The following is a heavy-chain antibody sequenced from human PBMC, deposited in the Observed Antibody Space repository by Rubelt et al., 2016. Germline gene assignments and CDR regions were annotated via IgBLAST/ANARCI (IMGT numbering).Heavy chain of an antibody. Sequence: EVHVVESGGGLVQPGGSLRLSCAASGFTFSNYAMSWVRQSPVKGLAWVSGISASGGSTYYADSVKGRFTISKENAKNSLYLQMNSLRAEDTAVYYCAREVVKGCFDLWGRGTLVTVSS. CDR1: GFTFSNYA. CDR3: AREVVKGCFDL. J-gene: IGHJ2*01. D-gene: IGHD4-23*01. V-gene: IGHV3-23*04. CDR2: ISASGGST.